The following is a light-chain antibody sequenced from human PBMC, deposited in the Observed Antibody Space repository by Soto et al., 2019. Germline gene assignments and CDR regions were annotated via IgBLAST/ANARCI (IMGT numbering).Light chain of an antibody. CDR1: QSISNY. CDR3: QQTYSAPVT. Sequence: DIQMTQSPSSLSTSVGDRVTITCRATQSISNYLNWHQQKPGKAPNLLIYGASSLESGVPSRFSGSGSGTDFTLTISSLKPEDFATYYCQQTYSAPVTFGQGTKLDIK. CDR2: GAS. J-gene: IGKJ2*01. V-gene: IGKV1-39*01.